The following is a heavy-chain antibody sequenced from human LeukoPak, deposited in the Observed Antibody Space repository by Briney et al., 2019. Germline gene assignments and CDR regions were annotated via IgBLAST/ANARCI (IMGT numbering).Heavy chain of an antibody. V-gene: IGHV3-21*01. Sequence: GGSLRLSCAGSGFIFSSYSMNWVRQAPGKGLEWVSCISSSSSYIYYADSVRGRFSISRDNAKNSLYLQMNSLRAEDTAVYYCARDDPVVYATYDHWGQGTLVTVSS. CDR1: GFIFSSYS. D-gene: IGHD2-8*02. CDR3: ARDDPVVYATYDH. CDR2: ISSSSSYI. J-gene: IGHJ4*02.